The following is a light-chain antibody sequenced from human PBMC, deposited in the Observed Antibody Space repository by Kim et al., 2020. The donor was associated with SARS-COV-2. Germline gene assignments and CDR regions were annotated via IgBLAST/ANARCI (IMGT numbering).Light chain of an antibody. Sequence: SITVSWTGTSSYVGRYNYVSWYQQHPGKAPKLRIYDVSNRPSGVSNRFSGSKSGNTASLTISGLQAEDEADYYCSSYTSSSTLVFGTGTKVTVL. CDR2: DVS. CDR1: SSYVGRYNY. J-gene: IGLJ1*01. CDR3: SSYTSSSTLV. V-gene: IGLV2-14*04.